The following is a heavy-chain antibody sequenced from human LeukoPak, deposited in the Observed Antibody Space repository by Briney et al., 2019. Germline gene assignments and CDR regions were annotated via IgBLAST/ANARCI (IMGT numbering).Heavy chain of an antibody. CDR3: ARDSGGSSGWNRFDY. CDR1: GFTFSTYS. Sequence: GGSLRLXCAASGFTFSTYSMNWVRQAPGKGLEWVSSISSSSSYIYYADSVKGRFTISRDNAKNSLYLQMNSLRAEDTAVYYCARDSGGSSGWNRFDYWGQGTLVTVSS. J-gene: IGHJ4*02. CDR2: ISSSSSYI. V-gene: IGHV3-21*01. D-gene: IGHD6-19*01.